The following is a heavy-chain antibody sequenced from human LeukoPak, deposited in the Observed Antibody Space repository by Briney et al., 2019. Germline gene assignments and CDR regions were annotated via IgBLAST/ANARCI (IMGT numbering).Heavy chain of an antibody. J-gene: IGHJ5*02. CDR3: VRGRGSYGWFDP. CDR2: ISSSSSHI. V-gene: IGHV3-21*01. D-gene: IGHD3-10*01. Sequence: GGSLRLSCAVSGFTLSSYSMNWVRQAPGKGLEWVSSISSSSSHIYYADSVKGRFTISRDNAKNTVDLQMNSLRGEDTAVYYCVRGRGSYGWFDPWGQGTLVTVSS. CDR1: GFTLSSYS.